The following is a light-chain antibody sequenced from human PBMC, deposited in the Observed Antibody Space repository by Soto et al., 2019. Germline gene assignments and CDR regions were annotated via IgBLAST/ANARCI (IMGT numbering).Light chain of an antibody. Sequence: DIPMTQSPSTLSASVGDRVTITCRASQRIDSWLAWYQQKPGKTPKVLISKASILESGVPSRFSGSASGIEFTLTISNLQTEDFATYYCQQYGANSPWTFGQGTKVEIK. CDR2: KAS. J-gene: IGKJ1*01. CDR1: QRIDSW. V-gene: IGKV1-5*03. CDR3: QQYGANSPWT.